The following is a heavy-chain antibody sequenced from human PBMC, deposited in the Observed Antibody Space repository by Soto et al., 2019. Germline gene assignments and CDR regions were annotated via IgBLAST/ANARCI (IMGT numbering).Heavy chain of an antibody. Sequence: QVQLMQSGAEVKKPGASVKVSCKASGYTFTSYNVHWVRQAPGQGLEWMGIIYASGGSTTYAQNFQGRLTLTRDTSTSTVYMELSSLRSDDTAVYYCFRGGFPDYGKEGRYWGQGTLVTVSS. CDR1: GYTFTSYN. V-gene: IGHV1-46*01. CDR3: FRGGFPDYGKEGRY. D-gene: IGHD4-17*01. CDR2: IYASGGST. J-gene: IGHJ4*02.